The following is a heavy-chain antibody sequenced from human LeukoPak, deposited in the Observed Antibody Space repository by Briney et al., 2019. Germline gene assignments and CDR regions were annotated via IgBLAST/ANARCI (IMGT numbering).Heavy chain of an antibody. CDR2: INPNSGGT. CDR1: GYTFTGYY. CDR3: ARGLAYYDFWSGYYERFYFDY. Sequence: ASVKVSCKASGYTFTGYYMHWVRQAPGQGLEWMGWINPNSGGTNYAQKFQGRVTMTRDTSISTAYMELSRLRSDDTAMYYCARGLAYYDFWSGYYERFYFDYWGQGTLVTVSS. J-gene: IGHJ4*02. V-gene: IGHV1-2*02. D-gene: IGHD3-3*01.